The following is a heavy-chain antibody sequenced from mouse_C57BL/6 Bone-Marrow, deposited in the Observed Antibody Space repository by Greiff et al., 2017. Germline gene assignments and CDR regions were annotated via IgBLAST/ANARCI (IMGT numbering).Heavy chain of an antibody. CDR3: AREYYGSSCWAYYFGY. V-gene: IGHV1-69*01. CDR1: GYTFTSYW. J-gene: IGHJ2*01. CDR2: IDPSDSYT. D-gene: IGHD1-1*01. Sequence: QVQLQQSGAELVMPGASVKLSCKASGYTFTSYWMHWVKQRPGQGLEWIGEIDPSDSYTNYNQKFKGKTTLTVDKSSSTAYMQLSSLTSEDSAVYYGAREYYGSSCWAYYFGYWDQGTTLTVTA.